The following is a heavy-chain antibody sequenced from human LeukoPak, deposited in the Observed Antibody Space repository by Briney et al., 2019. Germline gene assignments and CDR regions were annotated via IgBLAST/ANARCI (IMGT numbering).Heavy chain of an antibody. V-gene: IGHV1-8*01. D-gene: IGHD6-13*01. CDR2: MNPNSGNT. CDR1: GYTFTSYD. CDR3: ARGRSSSSWILSRRLFDY. J-gene: IGHJ4*02. Sequence: ASVKVSCKASGYTFTSYDINWVRQATGQGLEWMGWMNPNSGNTGYAQKFQGRVTMTRDTSKSTAYMELSSLRSEDTAVYYCARGRSSSSWILSRRLFDYWGQGTLVTVSS.